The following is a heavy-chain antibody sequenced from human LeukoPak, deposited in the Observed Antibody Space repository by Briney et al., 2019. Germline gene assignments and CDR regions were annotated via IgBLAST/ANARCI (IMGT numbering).Heavy chain of an antibody. CDR2: IKQDGSEK. Sequence: TGGSLRLSCAASGFTFSSYEMNWVRQAPGKGLEWVANIKQDGSEKYYVDSVKGRFTISRDNAKNSLYLQMNSLRAEDTAVYYCARRGIAVAGSHQEYYYYYYMDVWGKGTTVTISS. CDR3: ARRGIAVAGSHQEYYYYYYMDV. CDR1: GFTFSSYE. D-gene: IGHD6-19*01. J-gene: IGHJ6*03. V-gene: IGHV3-7*01.